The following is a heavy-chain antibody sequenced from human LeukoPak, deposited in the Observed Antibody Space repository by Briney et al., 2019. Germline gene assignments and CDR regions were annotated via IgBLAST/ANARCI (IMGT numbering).Heavy chain of an antibody. D-gene: IGHD2-15*01. CDR1: GFTVSSNY. J-gene: IGHJ4*02. V-gene: IGHV3-53*05. CDR2: IYSGGST. CDR3: AIGYCSGGSCYHSANFDY. Sequence: GGSLRLSCAASGFTVSSNYMSWVRQAPGKGLEWVSVIYSGGSTYYADSVKGRFTISRDNAKNSLYLQMNSLRAEDTALYYCAIGYCSGGSCYHSANFDYWGQGTLVTVSS.